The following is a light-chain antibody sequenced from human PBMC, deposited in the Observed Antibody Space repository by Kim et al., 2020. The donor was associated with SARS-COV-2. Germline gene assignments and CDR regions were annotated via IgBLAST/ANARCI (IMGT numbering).Light chain of an antibody. CDR1: ESVSSS. Sequence: LSPGERATLSCWASESVSSSLAWYQQKPGQAPRLLIYDASKRATGVPARLSASGSGTDFTLTISGLEPEDVAVYYCQQRSNWPLTFGGGTKVDIK. J-gene: IGKJ4*01. CDR3: QQRSNWPLT. V-gene: IGKV3-11*01. CDR2: DAS.